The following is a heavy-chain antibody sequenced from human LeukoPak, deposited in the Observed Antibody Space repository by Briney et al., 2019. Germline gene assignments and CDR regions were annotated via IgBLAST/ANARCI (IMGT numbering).Heavy chain of an antibody. V-gene: IGHV4-59*12. Sequence: SETLSLTCTVSGGSISSYYWSWIRQPPGKGLEWIGYIYCSGSTNYNPSLESRVTISVDTSKNQFSLKLSSVTAADTAVYYCARRDGYNHVFDYWGQGTLVTVSS. CDR2: IYCSGST. CDR3: ARRDGYNHVFDY. J-gene: IGHJ4*02. D-gene: IGHD5-24*01. CDR1: GGSISSYY.